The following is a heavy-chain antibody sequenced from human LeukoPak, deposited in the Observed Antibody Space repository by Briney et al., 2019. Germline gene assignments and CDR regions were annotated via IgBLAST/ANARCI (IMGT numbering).Heavy chain of an antibody. D-gene: IGHD5-12*01. CDR1: GFTLSDYY. CDR2: ISSSSSYT. CDR3: VRAGYSAYDSLFDY. Sequence: GGSLRLSCAASGFTLSDYYISWIRQAPGKGLEWASYISSSSSYTNYADSLKGRFTISRDNAKNSLYLQMNSLRAEDTAVYYCVRAGYSAYDSLFDYWGQGTLVTVSS. V-gene: IGHV3-11*06. J-gene: IGHJ4*02.